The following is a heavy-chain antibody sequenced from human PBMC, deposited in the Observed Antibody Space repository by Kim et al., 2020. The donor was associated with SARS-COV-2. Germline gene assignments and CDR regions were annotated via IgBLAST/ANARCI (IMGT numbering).Heavy chain of an antibody. J-gene: IGHJ3*02. CDR2: ISAYNGNT. CDR3: ARVRTPWYSSRTGGAFDI. V-gene: IGHV1-18*04. CDR1: GYTFTSYG. D-gene: IGHD6-13*01. Sequence: ASVKVSCKASGYTFTSYGISWVRQAPGQGLEWMGWISAYNGNTNYAQKLQGRVTMTTDTSTSTAYMELRSLRSDDTAVYYCARVRTPWYSSRTGGAFDIWGQGTMVTVSS.